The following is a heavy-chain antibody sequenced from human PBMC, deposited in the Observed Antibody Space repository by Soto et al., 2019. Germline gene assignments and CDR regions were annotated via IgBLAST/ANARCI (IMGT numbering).Heavy chain of an antibody. J-gene: IGHJ6*02. D-gene: IGHD4-4*01. CDR1: GGSLGSYY. CDR2: AFYTGRA. Sequence: SETVSLTCTVSGGSLGSYYWSWSRQPRGKGLEWIGYAFYTGRANYNASLKSRFSISLDTSNYQFSLKLSSVTAADTAVYYCARDGDGRMTTNPYYYNGMDVWGPGTTVTVSS. CDR3: ARDGDGRMTTNPYYYNGMDV. V-gene: IGHV4-59*01.